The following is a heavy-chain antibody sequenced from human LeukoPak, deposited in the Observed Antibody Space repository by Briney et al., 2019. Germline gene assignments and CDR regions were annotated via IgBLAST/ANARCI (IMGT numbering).Heavy chain of an antibody. CDR3: ARHRGYCSSTSCYHFDY. CDR2: IYYSGST. D-gene: IGHD2-2*01. V-gene: IGHV4-39*01. CDR1: GDSISSSSFY. Sequence: KPSETLSLTCTVSGDSISSSSFYWGWIRQPPGKGLEWIGSIYYSGSTYYNTSLKSRVTISVDTSKNEFSLKLSSVTAADTAVYYCARHRGYCSSTSCYHFDYWGQGTLVTVSS. J-gene: IGHJ4*02.